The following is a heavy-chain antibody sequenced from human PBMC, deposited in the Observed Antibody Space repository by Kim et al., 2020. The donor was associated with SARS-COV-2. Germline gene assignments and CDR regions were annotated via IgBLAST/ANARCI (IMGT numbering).Heavy chain of an antibody. J-gene: IGHJ5*02. V-gene: IGHV3-21*01. CDR1: GFTFSSYS. CDR3: ATPPLAVANWFDP. Sequence: GGSLRLSCAASGFTFSSYSMNWVRQAPGKGLEWVSSISSSSSYIYYADSVKGRFTISRDNAKNSLYLQMNSLRGEDTAVYYCATPPLAVANWFDPWGQGALVTVSS. D-gene: IGHD6-13*01. CDR2: ISSSSSYI.